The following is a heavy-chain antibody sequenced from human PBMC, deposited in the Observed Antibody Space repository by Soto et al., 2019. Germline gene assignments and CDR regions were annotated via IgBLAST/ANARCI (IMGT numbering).Heavy chain of an antibody. Sequence: PGGSLRLSCAASGFTFSNYAMAWVRQGPGKGLEWVSDISGSGGTTYYADSVKGRFTISRDNAKNTLWLQMNSLRADDTAVYYCAKDRPFMVRGVTVDYWGQGILVTVSS. D-gene: IGHD3-10*01. CDR3: AKDRPFMVRGVTVDY. V-gene: IGHV3-23*01. J-gene: IGHJ4*02. CDR2: ISGSGGTT. CDR1: GFTFSNYA.